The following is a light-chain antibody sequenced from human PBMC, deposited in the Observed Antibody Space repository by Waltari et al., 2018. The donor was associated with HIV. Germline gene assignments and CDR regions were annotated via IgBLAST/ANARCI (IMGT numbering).Light chain of an antibody. Sequence: QSVLTQSPSASGTPGQRVTISCSGISPHIGRNYVYWYQQLPGTAPKLLIYRNNQRPSGVPDRFSGSKSGTSASLAISGLRSEDEADYYCAVWDDSLSGHVVFGGGTKLTVL. CDR1: SPHIGRNY. CDR3: AVWDDSLSGHVV. CDR2: RNN. J-gene: IGLJ2*01. V-gene: IGLV1-47*01.